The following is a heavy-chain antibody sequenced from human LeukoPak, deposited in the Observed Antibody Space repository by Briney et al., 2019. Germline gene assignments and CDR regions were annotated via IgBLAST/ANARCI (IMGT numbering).Heavy chain of an antibody. CDR1: GGSISSGGYY. Sequence: PSETLSLTCTVSGGSISSGGYYWSWIRQHPGKGLEWIGYIYYSGRTYYNPSLKSRVTISVDTSKNQFSLKLSSVTAADTAVYYCARDYSSSSGWFDPWGQGTLVTVSS. D-gene: IGHD6-6*01. J-gene: IGHJ5*02. CDR2: IYYSGRT. CDR3: ARDYSSSSGWFDP. V-gene: IGHV4-31*03.